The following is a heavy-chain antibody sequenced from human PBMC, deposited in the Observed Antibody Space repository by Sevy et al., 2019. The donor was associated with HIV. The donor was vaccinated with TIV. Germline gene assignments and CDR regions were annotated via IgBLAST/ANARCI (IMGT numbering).Heavy chain of an antibody. J-gene: IGHJ6*02. CDR2: MDYSGST. Sequence: SETLSLTCTVSGGSISSYYWVWIRQPPGKELEWIGYMDYSGSTQYNPSLKGRVSISVDTSKNQFSLNLTSVTAADTAVYYCARAAGSTDWGVDVWGQGTTVTVSS. CDR3: ARAAGSTDWGVDV. D-gene: IGHD6-19*01. CDR1: GGSISSYY. V-gene: IGHV4-59*01.